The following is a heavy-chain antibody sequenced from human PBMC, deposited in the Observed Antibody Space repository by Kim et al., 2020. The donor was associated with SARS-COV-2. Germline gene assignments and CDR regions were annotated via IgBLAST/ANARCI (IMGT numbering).Heavy chain of an antibody. CDR2: IKEGGIEK. CDR3: VTGPPHGGRADHFLN. J-gene: IGHJ1*01. D-gene: IGHD2-15*01. Sequence: GGSLRLSCETSGFAFTKNWMMWVRQAPGKGLEWVANIKEGGIEKNYVDSVRGRFTIYRDDVKKSVYLQMNSLKSEDTAIYYCVTGPPHGGRADHFLNWG. CDR1: GFAFTKNW. V-gene: IGHV3-7*03.